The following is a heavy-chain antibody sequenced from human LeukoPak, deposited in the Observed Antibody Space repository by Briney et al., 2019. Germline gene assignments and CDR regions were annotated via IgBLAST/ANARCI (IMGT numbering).Heavy chain of an antibody. CDR3: ARSSDSSGFYDYFDY. Sequence: GESLKISCEGSGYSFTSYWIGWVRQMPGKGLEWVAIIYPGDSDTIYSPSFQGQVTISADNSISTAYLQWSSLKASDTAMYYCARSSDSSGFYDYFDYWCEGTLVTVSS. D-gene: IGHD3-22*01. CDR1: GYSFTSYW. CDR2: IYPGDSDT. V-gene: IGHV5-51*01. J-gene: IGHJ4*02.